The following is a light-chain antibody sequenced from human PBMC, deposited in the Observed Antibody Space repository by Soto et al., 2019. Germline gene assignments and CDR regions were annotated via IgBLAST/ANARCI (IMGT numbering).Light chain of an antibody. CDR3: QQRSNWPST. CDR1: QSVRSY. CDR2: DAF. V-gene: IGKV3-11*01. J-gene: IGKJ4*01. Sequence: EIVLTQSPVTLSLSPGERATLSCRASQSVRSYLAWYQQKPGQAHRLLIYDAFKRATGIPARFSGSGSGTDFTLTISSLEPEDFAVYYCQQRSNWPSTFGGGTKVEIK.